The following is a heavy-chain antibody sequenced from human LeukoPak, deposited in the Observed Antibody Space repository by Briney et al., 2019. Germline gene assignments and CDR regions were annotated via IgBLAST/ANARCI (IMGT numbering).Heavy chain of an antibody. Sequence: GASVTVSCKASGYTFTGHYLHWVRQAPGQGLEWMGWINIGSGDTNYAQKFQGRVTMTRDTSITTAYLEVTRLTSDDTAVYYCAKDRSTYYDSCLDYWGQGTLVTVSS. J-gene: IGHJ4*02. CDR1: GYTFTGHY. CDR2: INIGSGDT. V-gene: IGHV1-2*02. CDR3: AKDRSTYYDSCLDY. D-gene: IGHD3-22*01.